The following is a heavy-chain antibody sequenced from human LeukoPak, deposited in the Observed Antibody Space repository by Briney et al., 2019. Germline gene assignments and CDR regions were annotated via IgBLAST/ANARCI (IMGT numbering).Heavy chain of an antibody. CDR1: GFTFSSYW. CDR3: VKYSNSCYDP. D-gene: IGHD2/OR15-2a*01. J-gene: IGHJ5*02. V-gene: IGHV3-74*01. CDR2: IASDGSST. Sequence: GGSLRLSCAASGFTFSSYWMNWVRQAPGKGLVWVSRIASDGSSTTYADSVKGRFSISRDNAKNTLYLQMSSLRPEDTAIYYCVKYSNSCYDPWGQGTLVTVSS.